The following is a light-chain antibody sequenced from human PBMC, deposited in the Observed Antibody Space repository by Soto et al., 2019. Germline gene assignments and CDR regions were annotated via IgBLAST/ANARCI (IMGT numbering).Light chain of an antibody. CDR3: QQYNSYWYT. CDR2: AAS. CDR1: QSVSSSY. J-gene: IGKJ2*01. V-gene: IGKV3-20*01. Sequence: EIVLTQSPGTLSLSPGERATLSCRASQSVSSSYLVWHQQKPGQAPRLLIYAASRRATGIPDRFSGSGSGTEFTLTISSLQPDDFATYYCQQYNSYWYTFGQGTKVDIK.